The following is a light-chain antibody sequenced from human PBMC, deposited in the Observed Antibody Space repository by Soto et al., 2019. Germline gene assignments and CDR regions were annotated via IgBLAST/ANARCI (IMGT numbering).Light chain of an antibody. J-gene: IGKJ1*01. CDR1: QKSSPW. CDR2: DVS. Sequence: DIEMVQSPSALSASVGDTVTITCRASQKSSPWLAWYQQKPGQAPKLLMYDVSSLKRGVPSRFSGSGSGTEFTLTISSLQPDDFATYYCQHYNDYSATFGQGTKVEIK. CDR3: QHYNDYSAT. V-gene: IGKV1-5*01.